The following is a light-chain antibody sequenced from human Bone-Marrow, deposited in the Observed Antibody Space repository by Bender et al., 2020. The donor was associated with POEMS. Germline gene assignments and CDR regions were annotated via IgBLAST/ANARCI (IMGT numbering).Light chain of an antibody. CDR1: SSDVGSYSH. V-gene: IGLV2-23*02. CDR3: CSYAGTNTWL. Sequence: QSALTQPASVSGSPGQSITISCTGTSSDVGSYSHVSWYQQCPGEAPKLLIYEVSKRPSGVSNRFSGSKSDNTASLTISGLQAEDEADYYCCSYAGTNTWLFGGGTHLTVL. CDR2: EVS. J-gene: IGLJ3*02.